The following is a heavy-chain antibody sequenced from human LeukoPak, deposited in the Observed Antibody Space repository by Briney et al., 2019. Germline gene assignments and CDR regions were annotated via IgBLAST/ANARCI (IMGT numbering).Heavy chain of an antibody. Sequence: GGSLRLSCAASGFTFSSYAMSWVRQAPGKGLEWVSGISGSGGSTYYADSVKGRFTISRDNSKNTLYLQMNSLRAEDTAVYYCAKTAYYDFRSDYPEYYFDYWGQGTLVTVSS. CDR1: GFTFSSYA. D-gene: IGHD3-3*01. V-gene: IGHV3-23*01. CDR2: ISGSGGST. CDR3: AKTAYYDFRSDYPEYYFDY. J-gene: IGHJ4*02.